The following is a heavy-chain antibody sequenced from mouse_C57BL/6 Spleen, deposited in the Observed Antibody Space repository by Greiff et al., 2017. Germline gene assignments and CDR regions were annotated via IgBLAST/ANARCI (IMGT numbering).Heavy chain of an antibody. J-gene: IGHJ3*01. CDR3: ARGTTAGFAY. Sequence: VQLQQPGAELVRPGSSVKLSCKASGYTFTSYWMQWVKQRPIQGLEWIGNFDPSDSETHYNQKFKDKAALTVDKSSITAYMQLSSLTSEDSAVYYCARGTTAGFAYWGQGTLVTVSA. CDR1: GYTFTSYW. D-gene: IGHD3-3*01. V-gene: IGHV1-52*01. CDR2: FDPSDSET.